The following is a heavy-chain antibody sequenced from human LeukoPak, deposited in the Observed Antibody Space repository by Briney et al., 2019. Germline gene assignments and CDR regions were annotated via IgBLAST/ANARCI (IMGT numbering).Heavy chain of an antibody. J-gene: IGHJ3*02. CDR3: ARGNVEMATTGAFDI. D-gene: IGHD5-24*01. Sequence: ASVKVSCKASGYTFTGYYMHWVRQAPGQGLEWMGWINPNSGGTNYAQKFQGRVTMTRDTSISIAYMELSRLRSDDTAVYYCARGNVEMATTGAFDIWGQGTMVTVSS. V-gene: IGHV1-2*02. CDR1: GYTFTGYY. CDR2: INPNSGGT.